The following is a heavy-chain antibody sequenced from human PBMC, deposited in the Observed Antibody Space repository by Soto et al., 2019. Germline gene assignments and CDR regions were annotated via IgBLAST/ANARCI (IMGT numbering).Heavy chain of an antibody. CDR3: ARLARMVRAPDY. CDR1: GGSISSGDYY. V-gene: IGHV4-30-4*02. D-gene: IGHD3-10*01. CDR2: IYYSGST. Sequence: SETLSLTCTFSGGSISSGDYYLSWIRQPPGKGLEWIGYIYYSGSTYYNPSLKSRVTISVDTSKNQFSLKLSSVTAADTAVYYCARLARMVRAPDYWGQGTLVTVSS. J-gene: IGHJ4*02.